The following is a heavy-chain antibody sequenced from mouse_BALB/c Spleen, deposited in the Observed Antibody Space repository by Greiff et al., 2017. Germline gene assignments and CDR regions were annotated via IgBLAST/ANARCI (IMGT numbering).Heavy chain of an antibody. V-gene: IGHV1-7*01. CDR1: GYTFTSYW. CDR2: INPSTGYT. CDR3: ARALYGSSRDY. D-gene: IGHD1-1*01. Sequence: QVQLQQSGAELAKPGASVKMSCKASGYTFTSYWMHWVKQRPGQGLEWIGYINPSTGYTEYNQKFKDKATLTADKSSSTAYMQLSSLTSEDSAVYYCARALYGSSRDYWGQGTTLTVSS. J-gene: IGHJ2*01.